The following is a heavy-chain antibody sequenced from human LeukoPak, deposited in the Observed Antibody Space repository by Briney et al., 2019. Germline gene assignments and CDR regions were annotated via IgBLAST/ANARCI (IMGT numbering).Heavy chain of an antibody. CDR3: ARRVDSPPYYYYYYMDV. J-gene: IGHJ6*03. V-gene: IGHV4-38-2*02. CDR1: GYSISSGYY. CDR2: IYHSGST. D-gene: IGHD3-22*01. Sequence: PSETLSLTCTVSGYSISSGYYWGWIRQPPGKGLEWIGSIYHSGSTYYNPSLKSRVTISVDTSKNQFSLKLSSVTAADTAVYYCARRVDSPPYYYYYYMDVWGKGTTVTVSS.